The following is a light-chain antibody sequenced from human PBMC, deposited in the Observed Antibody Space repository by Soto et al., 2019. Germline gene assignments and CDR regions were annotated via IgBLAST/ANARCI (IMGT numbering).Light chain of an antibody. V-gene: IGLV2-14*03. Sequence: QSVPTQPASVSGSPGQSITISCTGTSSDVGGYNYVSWYQQHPGKAPKLMIYDVSNRPSGVSNRFSGSKSGNTASLTISGLQAEDEADYYCCSYTGSSTPVVFGGGTKLTVL. CDR2: DVS. CDR1: SSDVGGYNY. J-gene: IGLJ2*01. CDR3: CSYTGSSTPVV.